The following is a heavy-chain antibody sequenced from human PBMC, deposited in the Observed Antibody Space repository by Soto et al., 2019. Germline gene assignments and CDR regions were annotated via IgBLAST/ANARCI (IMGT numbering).Heavy chain of an antibody. Sequence: QDQLVQSGAEVKKPGSSVKVSCKASGGTFSSYAISWVRQAPGQGLEWMGGIIPIFGTANYAQKFQGRVTITADESTSTAYMELSSLRSEDTAVYYCARDHYSYGYIPSYYYYGMDVWGQGTTVTVSS. V-gene: IGHV1-69*12. CDR2: IIPIFGTA. D-gene: IGHD5-18*01. CDR1: GGTFSSYA. CDR3: ARDHYSYGYIPSYYYYGMDV. J-gene: IGHJ6*02.